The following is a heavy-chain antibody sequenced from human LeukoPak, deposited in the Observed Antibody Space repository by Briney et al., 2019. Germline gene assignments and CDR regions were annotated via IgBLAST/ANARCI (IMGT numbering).Heavy chain of an antibody. CDR3: ARDYYDSSGYYGPGRIDY. V-gene: IGHV3-7*01. CDR1: GFTFSNFW. D-gene: IGHD3-22*01. Sequence: PGGSLRLSCAASGFTFSNFWMNWVRQAPGKGLEWVANIKQDGSVKHYVDSVKGRFTISRDNSKNTLYLQMNSLRAEDTAVYYCARDYYDSSGYYGPGRIDYWGQGTLVTVSS. CDR2: IKQDGSVK. J-gene: IGHJ4*02.